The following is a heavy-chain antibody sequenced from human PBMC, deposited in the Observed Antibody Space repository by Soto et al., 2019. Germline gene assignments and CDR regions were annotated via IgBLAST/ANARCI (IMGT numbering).Heavy chain of an antibody. Sequence: SETLSFTCTVSGGSISSYYWSWIRQPAGKGLEWIGRIYTSGSTNYNPSLKSRVTISVDTSKNQFSLKLGSVTAADTAVYYCEKGTARALTRTQGPRRTYHYYYGMDVRGQGTTVTVSS. CDR2: IYTSGST. CDR1: GGSISSYY. V-gene: IGHV4-4*07. CDR3: EKGTARALTRTQGPRRTYHYYYGMDV. J-gene: IGHJ6*01. D-gene: IGHD1-7*01.